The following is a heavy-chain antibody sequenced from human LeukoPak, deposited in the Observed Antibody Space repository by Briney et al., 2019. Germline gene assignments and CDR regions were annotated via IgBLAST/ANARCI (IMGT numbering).Heavy chain of an antibody. J-gene: IGHJ5*02. CDR2: INPNSGGT. CDR3: AILTDIVVVPAAS. Sequence: ASVKVSCKASGYTFTGYYMHWVRQAPGQGLEWMGWINPNSGGTNYAQKFQGRVTMTRDTSISTAYMELSRLRSDDTAVYYCAILTDIVVVPAASWGQGTLVTVSS. V-gene: IGHV1-2*02. D-gene: IGHD2-2*01. CDR1: GYTFTGYY.